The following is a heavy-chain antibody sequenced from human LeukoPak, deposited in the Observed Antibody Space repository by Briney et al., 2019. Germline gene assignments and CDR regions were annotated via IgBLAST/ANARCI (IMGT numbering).Heavy chain of an antibody. CDR3: ASEIAPQRPPYDAFDS. CDR1: EFTFGGYA. Sequence: PGGSLRLSCVASEFTFGGYAMHWVRQAPGKGLEWVSVISGDGDITYYADSLKGRFTISRDNSKNSLYLQFDSLRTEDTALYFCASEIAPQRPPYDAFDSGGQGTRVTVSS. V-gene: IGHV3-43*02. J-gene: IGHJ3*02. D-gene: IGHD2-21*01. CDR2: ISGDGDIT.